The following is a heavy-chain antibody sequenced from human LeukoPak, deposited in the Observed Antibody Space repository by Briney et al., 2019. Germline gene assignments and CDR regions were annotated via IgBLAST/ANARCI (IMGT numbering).Heavy chain of an antibody. CDR1: GGSISSYY. CDR2: IYYSGST. Sequence: SEALSLTCTVSGGSISSYYWSWIRQPPGKGLEWIGYIYYSGSTNYNPSLKSRVTISVDTSKNQFSPKLSSVTAADTAVYYCASYGSGESFDYWGQGTLVTVSS. J-gene: IGHJ4*02. D-gene: IGHD3-10*01. CDR3: ASYGSGESFDY. V-gene: IGHV4-59*01.